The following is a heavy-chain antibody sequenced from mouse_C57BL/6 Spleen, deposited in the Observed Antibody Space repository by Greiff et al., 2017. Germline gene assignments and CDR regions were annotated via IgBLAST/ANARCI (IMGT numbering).Heavy chain of an antibody. CDR1: GYTFTSYD. D-gene: IGHD1-1*01. V-gene: IGHV1-85*01. CDR2: IYPRDGST. Sequence: VQLQQSGPELVKPGASVKLSCKASGYTFTSYDINWVKQRPGQGLEWIGWIYPRDGSTKYNEKFKGKATLTVDTSSSTAYMELHSLTSEDSAVYFCARSFTTVVAHWYFDVWGTGTTVTVSS. CDR3: ARSFTTVVAHWYFDV. J-gene: IGHJ1*03.